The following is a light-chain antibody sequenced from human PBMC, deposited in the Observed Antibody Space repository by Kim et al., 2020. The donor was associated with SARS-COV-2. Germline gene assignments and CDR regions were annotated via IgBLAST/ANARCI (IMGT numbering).Light chain of an antibody. CDR3: CSYAGSPPYV. V-gene: IGLV2-11*01. J-gene: IGLJ1*01. CDR1: SSDVGGYDY. Sequence: QSALTQPRSVSGSPGQSVTISCTGTSSDVGGYDYVSRYQQHPGKAPKLIIYDVTKRPSGVPDRFSGSKSGNTASLTISGLQAEDEADYYCCSYAGSPPYVFGTGTKVTVL. CDR2: DVT.